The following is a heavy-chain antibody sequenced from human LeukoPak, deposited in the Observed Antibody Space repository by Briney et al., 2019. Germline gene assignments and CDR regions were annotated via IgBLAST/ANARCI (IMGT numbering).Heavy chain of an antibody. CDR2: IYYSGST. V-gene: IGHV4-39*01. Sequence: SETLSLTCTVSGGSIGSSSYYWGWIRQPPGKGLEWIGSIYYSGSTYYNPSLKSRVTISVDTSKNQFSLKLSSVTAADTAVYYCASSDYGYSNWFDPWGQGTLVTVSS. CDR1: GGSIGSSSYY. D-gene: IGHD4/OR15-4a*01. CDR3: ASSDYGYSNWFDP. J-gene: IGHJ5*02.